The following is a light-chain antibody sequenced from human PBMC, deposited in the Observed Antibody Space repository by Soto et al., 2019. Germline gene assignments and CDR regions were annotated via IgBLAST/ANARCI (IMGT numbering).Light chain of an antibody. V-gene: IGKV3-11*01. CDR3: QQRRNWSNT. J-gene: IGKJ2*01. CDR2: DPF. CDR1: QSVGSS. Sequence: EIMLTQSPATLSLSPGERATLSCRASQSVGSSLAWYQQKTGQAPRLLIYDPFNRATGTPARFSGSGFGTDFTLTISSLETEDFAVYYCQQRRNWSNTFGQGTKLEIK.